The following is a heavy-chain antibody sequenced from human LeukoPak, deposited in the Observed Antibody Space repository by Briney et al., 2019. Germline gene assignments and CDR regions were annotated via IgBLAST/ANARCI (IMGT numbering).Heavy chain of an antibody. Sequence: KPSETLSLTCTVSGGSISSHYWSWIRQPPGKGLEWIGLTYYSGSTNFNPSLKSRVTISLDTSKNQFSLKLRSVTAADTAVYYCARALEDYDFWSGYVDYWGQGTLVTVSS. V-gene: IGHV4-59*11. CDR3: ARALEDYDFWSGYVDY. CDR2: TYYSGST. CDR1: GGSISSHY. D-gene: IGHD3-3*01. J-gene: IGHJ4*02.